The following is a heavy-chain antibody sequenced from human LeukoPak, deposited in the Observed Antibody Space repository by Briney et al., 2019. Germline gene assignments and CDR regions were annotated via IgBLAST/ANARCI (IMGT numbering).Heavy chain of an antibody. CDR3: ARGKPYYYYYYMDV. V-gene: IGHV4-59*01. Sequence: SETLSLTYTVSGGSISSYYWSWIRQPPGKGLEWIGYIYYSGSTNYNPSLKSRVTISVDTSKHQFSLKLSSVTAADTAVYYCARGKPYYYYYYMDVWGKGTTVTVSS. CDR2: IYYSGST. CDR1: GGSISSYY. J-gene: IGHJ6*03.